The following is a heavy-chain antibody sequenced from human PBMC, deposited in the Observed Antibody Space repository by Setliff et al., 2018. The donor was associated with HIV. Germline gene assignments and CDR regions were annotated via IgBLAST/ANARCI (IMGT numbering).Heavy chain of an antibody. J-gene: IGHJ4*02. CDR3: AHSRMGVPGWPVFDS. V-gene: IGHV2-5*02. CDR1: GFSLSTSGVG. CDR2: IYWDNDR. D-gene: IGHD3-16*01. Sequence: SGPTLVNPTQTLALTCTVSGFSLSTSGVGVGWIRQPPGKALEWLALIYWDNDRRYSPSLKSRITITKDTSKNQVVLTMTNMDPVDTGTYYCAHSRMGVPGWPVFDSWGQGTLVTVSS.